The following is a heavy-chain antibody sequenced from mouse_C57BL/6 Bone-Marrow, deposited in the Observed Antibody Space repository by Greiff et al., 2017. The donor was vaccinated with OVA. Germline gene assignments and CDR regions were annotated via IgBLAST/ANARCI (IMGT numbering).Heavy chain of an antibody. CDR1: GYTFTSYG. CDR2: IYPRSGNT. CDR3: ARGGSNYLAY. D-gene: IGHD2-5*01. J-gene: IGHJ3*01. Sequence: QVQLQQSGAELARPGASVKLSCKASGYTFTSYGISWVKQRTGQGLEWIGEIYPRSGNTYYNEKFKGKATLTADKSSSTAYMELRSLTSEDSAVYFCARGGSNYLAYWGQGTLVTVSA. V-gene: IGHV1-81*01.